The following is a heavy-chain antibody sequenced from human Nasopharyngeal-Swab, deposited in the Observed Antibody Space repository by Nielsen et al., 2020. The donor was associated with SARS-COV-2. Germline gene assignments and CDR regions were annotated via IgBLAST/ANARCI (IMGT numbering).Heavy chain of an antibody. D-gene: IGHD1-14*01. CDR1: GYTFTSYG. CDR3: ARSVGPSATTGHGAFDI. Sequence: ASVKVSCKASGYTFTSYGISWVRQAPGQGLEWMGWISAYNGNTNYAQKLQGRVTMTTDTSTSTAYMELRSLRSDDTAVYYCARSVGPSATTGHGAFDIWGLGTMVTVSS. J-gene: IGHJ3*02. V-gene: IGHV1-18*01. CDR2: ISAYNGNT.